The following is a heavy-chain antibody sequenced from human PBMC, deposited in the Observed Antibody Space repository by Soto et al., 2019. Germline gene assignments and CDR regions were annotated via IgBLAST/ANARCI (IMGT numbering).Heavy chain of an antibody. J-gene: IGHJ4*02. V-gene: IGHV4-61*01. D-gene: IGHD6-13*01. CDR2: IYYSGST. Sequence: PSETLSLTCTVSGGSVSSGSYYWSWIRQPPGKGLEWIGYIYYSGSTNYNPSLKSRVTISVDTSKNQFSLKLSSVTAADTAVYYCAREVYSSSWYPSYFDYWGQGTLVTVSS. CDR3: AREVYSSSWYPSYFDY. CDR1: GGSVSSGSYY.